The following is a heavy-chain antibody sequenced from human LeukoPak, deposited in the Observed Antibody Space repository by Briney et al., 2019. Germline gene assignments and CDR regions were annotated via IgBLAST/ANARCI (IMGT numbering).Heavy chain of an antibody. V-gene: IGHV2-5*01. D-gene: IGHD3-22*01. J-gene: IGHJ4*02. Sequence: SGPTLVKPTQTRTLTCTFSGVSLSIGEVGVGWIRQPPGKALEWLALIYGNDNKQYSPSLKSRLTITNDPSKKQVVITMTNMDNVDTATYYCAHSDAYYYDSSGYYGYFDYWGQGTLVTVSS. CDR3: AHSDAYYYDSSGYYGYFDY. CDR2: IYGNDNK. CDR1: GVSLSIGEVG.